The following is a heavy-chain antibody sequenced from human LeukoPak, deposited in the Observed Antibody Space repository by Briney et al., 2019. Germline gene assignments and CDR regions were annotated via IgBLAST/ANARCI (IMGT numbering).Heavy chain of an antibody. Sequence: SETLSLTCTVSGGSISSGGYYWSWIRQPAGKGLEWIGRIYTSGSTNYNPSLKSRVTMSVDTSKNQFSLKLSSVTAADTAVYYCARDSSSWPRATYYFYYMDVWGKGTTVTVSS. CDR2: IYTSGST. J-gene: IGHJ6*03. V-gene: IGHV4-61*02. D-gene: IGHD6-13*01. CDR1: GGSISSGGYY. CDR3: ARDSSSWPRATYYFYYMDV.